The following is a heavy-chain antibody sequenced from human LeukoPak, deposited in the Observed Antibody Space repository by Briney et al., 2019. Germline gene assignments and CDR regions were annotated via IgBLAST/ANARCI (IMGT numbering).Heavy chain of an antibody. Sequence: GGSLRLSCAASGFTFSSYAMSWVRQAPGKGLEWVSAISGSGGSTYYADSVKGRFTISRDNSKNSLYLQMNSLRTEDTALYYCAKGPDPPYSSSWYYFDYWGQGTLVTVSS. CDR1: GFTFSSYA. D-gene: IGHD6-13*01. V-gene: IGHV3-23*01. CDR2: ISGSGGST. CDR3: AKGPDPPYSSSWYYFDY. J-gene: IGHJ4*02.